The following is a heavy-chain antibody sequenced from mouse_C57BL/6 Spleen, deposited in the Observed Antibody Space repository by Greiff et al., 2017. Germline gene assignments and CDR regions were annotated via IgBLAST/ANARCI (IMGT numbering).Heavy chain of an antibody. J-gene: IGHJ4*01. CDR1: GYTFTSYG. V-gene: IGHV1-81*01. CDR2: IYPRSGNT. CDR3: ARRYYGPYAMDY. Sequence: QVQLKESGAELARPGASVKLSCKASGYTFTSYGISWVKQRTGQGLEWIGEIYPRSGNTYYNEKFKGKATLTADKSSSTAYMELRSLTSEDSAVYFCARRYYGPYAMDYWGQGTSVTVSS. D-gene: IGHD1-2*01.